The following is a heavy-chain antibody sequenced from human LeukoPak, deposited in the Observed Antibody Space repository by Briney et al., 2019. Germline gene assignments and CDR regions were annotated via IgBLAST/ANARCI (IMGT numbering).Heavy chain of an antibody. CDR2: IYSRGST. Sequence: PGGSLRLSCAASGFTFSSYAMSWIRQAPGKGLEWVSAIYSRGSTYYADSVKGRFTISRDNSKNTLYLQMNSPRAEDTAVYYCARDTGYSGWADAFDIWGQGTMVTVSS. D-gene: IGHD5-12*01. V-gene: IGHV3-53*01. CDR1: GFTFSSYA. J-gene: IGHJ3*02. CDR3: ARDTGYSGWADAFDI.